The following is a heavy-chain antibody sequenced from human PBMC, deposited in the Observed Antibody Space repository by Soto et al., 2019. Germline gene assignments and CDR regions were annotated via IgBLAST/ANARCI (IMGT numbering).Heavy chain of an antibody. D-gene: IGHD6-19*01. CDR3: AVSVEAPAIPTFDN. CDR2: IDPNGGST. CDR1: GDTLTRHH. J-gene: IGHJ4*02. Sequence: SVKVSCKASGDTLTRHHIHWMRQAPGQGLEWVGKIDPNGGSTIYAQKFQDRVIMTRDTSTRTVYMELGSLQSDDTAVYYCAVSVEAPAIPTFDNWGQGALVTVSS. V-gene: IGHV1-46*01.